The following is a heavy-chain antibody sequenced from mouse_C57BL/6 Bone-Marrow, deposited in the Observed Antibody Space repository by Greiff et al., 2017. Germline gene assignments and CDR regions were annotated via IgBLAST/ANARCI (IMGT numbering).Heavy chain of an antibody. CDR2: IYPGDGDT. CDR3: ARQHFTTVVATDAMDY. D-gene: IGHD1-1*01. J-gene: IGHJ4*01. Sequence: QFQLQQSGAELVKPGASVKISCKASGYAFSSYWMNWVKQRPGKGLEWIGQIYPGDGDTNYNGKFKGKATLTADKSSSTAYMQLRSLTSEDSAVYFCARQHFTTVVATDAMDYGGQGTSVTVSS. V-gene: IGHV1-80*01. CDR1: GYAFSSYW.